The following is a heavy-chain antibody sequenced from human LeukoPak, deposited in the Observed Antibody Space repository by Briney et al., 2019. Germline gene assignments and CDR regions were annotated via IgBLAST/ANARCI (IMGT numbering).Heavy chain of an antibody. CDR3: AKDRPQPGY. J-gene: IGHJ4*02. Sequence: PGGSLRLSCAASGFTFDDYAMHWVRQAPGKGLEWVSGISWNSGSIGYADSVKGRFTISRDNSKNTLYLQMNSLRAEDTAVYYCAKDRPQPGYWGQGTLVTVSS. CDR1: GFTFDDYA. V-gene: IGHV3-9*01. CDR2: ISWNSGSI.